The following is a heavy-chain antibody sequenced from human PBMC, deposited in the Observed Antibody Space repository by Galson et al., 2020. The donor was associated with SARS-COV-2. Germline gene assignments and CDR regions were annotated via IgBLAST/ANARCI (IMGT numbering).Heavy chain of an antibody. CDR3: ARADIVVVPAAIGRGGNTYSYYYMDV. CDR2: IGTAGDT. Sequence: GESLKISCAASGFTFSSYDMHWVRQATGKGLEWVSAIGTAGDTYYPGSVKGRFTISRENAKNSLYLQMNSLRAGDTAVYYCARADIVVVPAAIGRGGNTYSYYYMDVWGKGTTVTVSS. V-gene: IGHV3-13*01. D-gene: IGHD2-2*02. CDR1: GFTFSSYD. J-gene: IGHJ6*03.